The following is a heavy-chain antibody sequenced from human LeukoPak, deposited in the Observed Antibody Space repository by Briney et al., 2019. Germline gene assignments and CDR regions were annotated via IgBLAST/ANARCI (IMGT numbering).Heavy chain of an antibody. D-gene: IGHD5-18*01. J-gene: IGHJ4*02. CDR3: ATIKRGNIFGYFDF. CDR2: MLDSENT. V-gene: IGHV4-59*11. CDR1: GGSFSSHF. Sequence: SETLSLTCSVPGGSFSSHFWSWIRQPPGKGLQWIGSMLDSENTKDNPYFQSRLSLSADTSKNQFSLRLTSVTAADTAVYYCATIKRGNIFGYFDFWGQGILVTVSP.